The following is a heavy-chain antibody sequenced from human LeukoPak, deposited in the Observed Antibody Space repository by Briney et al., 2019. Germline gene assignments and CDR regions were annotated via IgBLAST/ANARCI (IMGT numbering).Heavy chain of an antibody. CDR3: ARDLRYDFWSGPHNWFDP. D-gene: IGHD3-3*01. Sequence: GRSLRLSCAASGFTFSSYAMHWVRQAPGKGLEWVAVISYDGSNKYYADSVKGRFTISRDNSKNTPYLQMNSLRAEDTAVYYCARDLRYDFWSGPHNWFDPWGQGTLVTVSS. CDR1: GFTFSSYA. CDR2: ISYDGSNK. V-gene: IGHV3-30-3*01. J-gene: IGHJ5*02.